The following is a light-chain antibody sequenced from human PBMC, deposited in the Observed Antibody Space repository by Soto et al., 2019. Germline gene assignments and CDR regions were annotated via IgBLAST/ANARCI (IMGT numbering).Light chain of an antibody. CDR1: QSIDKS. CDR3: QQYNKFSWT. CDR2: KAS. V-gene: IGKV1-5*03. Sequence: DIQMTQTPSTLSASVGDRVTITCRASQSIDKSVAWYQQKPGKAPKLLIWKASLLQNGVPSRFSGSGSGTEFTLTISSLQPDDVGSYFCQQYNKFSWTFGQGTKVEIK. J-gene: IGKJ1*01.